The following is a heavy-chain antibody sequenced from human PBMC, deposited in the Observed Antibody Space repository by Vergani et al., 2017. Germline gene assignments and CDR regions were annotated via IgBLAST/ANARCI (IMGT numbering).Heavy chain of an antibody. CDR1: GGTFSSYA. D-gene: IGHD1-26*01. V-gene: IGHV1-2*02. CDR3: ATSSGYSTSWGPFDY. Sequence: QVQLVQSGAEVKKPGSSVKVSCKASGGTFSSYAISWVRQAPAQGPEWMGWINLNSGGTNSAHQFQGRVTMTRDTSITTAYMEVNSLTSDDTAIYYCATSSGYSTSWGPFDYWGQGTLVTVSS. J-gene: IGHJ4*02. CDR2: INLNSGGT.